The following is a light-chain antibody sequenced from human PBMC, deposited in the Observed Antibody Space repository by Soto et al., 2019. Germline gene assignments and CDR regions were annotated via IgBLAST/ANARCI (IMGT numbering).Light chain of an antibody. CDR1: QNVSSNL. CDR2: GAS. CDR3: QQFGNSPWT. Sequence: EIVLTQSPGTLSLSPGERATLSCMASQNVSSNLLVWYQQHPGQAPRLLIYGASSRATGIPDRFSGSGSGRDFTLTISRLEPEDFAVYFCQQFGNSPWTFGQGTKVDIK. J-gene: IGKJ1*01. V-gene: IGKV3-20*01.